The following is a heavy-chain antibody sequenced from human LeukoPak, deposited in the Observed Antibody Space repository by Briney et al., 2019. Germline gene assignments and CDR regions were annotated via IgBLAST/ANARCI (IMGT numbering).Heavy chain of an antibody. CDR3: ASASITRYYFDY. J-gene: IGHJ4*02. Sequence: PSETLSLTCAVYGGSFSGYYWSWIRQPPGKGLEWTGEINHSGSTNYNPSLKSRVTISVDTSKNQFSLKLSSVTAADTAVYYCASASITRYYFDYWGQGTLVTVSS. CDR1: GGSFSGYY. CDR2: INHSGST. V-gene: IGHV4-34*01. D-gene: IGHD4-11*01.